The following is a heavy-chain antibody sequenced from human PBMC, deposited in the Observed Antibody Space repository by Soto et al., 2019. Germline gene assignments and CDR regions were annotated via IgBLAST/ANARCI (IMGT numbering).Heavy chain of an antibody. V-gene: IGHV3-30-3*01. CDR1: GFTFSSYA. CDR2: ISYDGSNK. Sequence: GGSLRLSCAASGFTFSSYAMHWVRQAPGKGLEWVAVISYDGSNKYYADSVKGRFTISRDNSKNTLYLQMNSLRAEDTAVYYCAREYDFWSGYDYYGMDVWGQGTTVTVSS. J-gene: IGHJ6*02. CDR3: AREYDFWSGYDYYGMDV. D-gene: IGHD3-3*01.